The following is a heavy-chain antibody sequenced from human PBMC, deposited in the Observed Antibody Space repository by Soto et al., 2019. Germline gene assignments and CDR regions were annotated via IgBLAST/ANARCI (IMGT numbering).Heavy chain of an antibody. Sequence: PEGAVRRTCVAPGVSCTNQDMTWVRLPPGKGLQWVAALSHDGGNIYYRDSVRGRFTISRDNSKNTLYLQMHSLKAEDTAVYFCAKQMGTWVDTAIDFWGQGTQVTVSS. J-gene: IGHJ4*02. CDR1: GVSCTNQD. D-gene: IGHD1-1*01. V-gene: IGHV3-23*01. CDR2: LSHDGGNI. CDR3: AKQMGTWVDTAIDF.